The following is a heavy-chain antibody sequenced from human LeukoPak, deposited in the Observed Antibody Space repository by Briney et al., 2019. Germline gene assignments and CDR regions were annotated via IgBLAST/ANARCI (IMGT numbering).Heavy chain of an antibody. D-gene: IGHD3-22*01. J-gene: IGHJ4*02. CDR1: GFTVSSNY. CDR2: IYSGGST. V-gene: IGHV3-53*01. CDR3: AKDRDYDSSGYYYFDY. Sequence: SGGSLRLSCAASGFTVSSNYMSWVRQAPGKGLEWVSVIYSGGSTYYADSVKGRFTISRDNSKNTLYLQMNSLRAEDTAVYYCAKDRDYDSSGYYYFDYWGQGTLVTVSS.